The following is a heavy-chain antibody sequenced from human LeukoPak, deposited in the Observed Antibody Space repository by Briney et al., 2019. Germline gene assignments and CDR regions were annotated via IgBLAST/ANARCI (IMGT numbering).Heavy chain of an antibody. D-gene: IGHD7-27*01. Sequence: GGSLRLSCAASGFTFSDHHMDWVRQAPGEGLEWVARIRNKANRYTTEYAASVRGRFTISRDDSENSLYLQMDSLKTEDTAVYYCARSPLGIAPFDYWGQGTLVTVSS. CDR2: IRNKANRYTT. CDR1: GFTFSDHH. J-gene: IGHJ4*02. V-gene: IGHV3-72*01. CDR3: ARSPLGIAPFDY.